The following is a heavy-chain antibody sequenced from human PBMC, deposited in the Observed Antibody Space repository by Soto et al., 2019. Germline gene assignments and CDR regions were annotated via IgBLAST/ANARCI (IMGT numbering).Heavy chain of an antibody. D-gene: IGHD4-17*01. CDR3: ARSTNDYGDRH. CDR1: GYTFTSYD. J-gene: IGHJ4*02. V-gene: IGHV1-8*01. CDR2: MNPNSGNT. Sequence: QVQLVQSGAEVKKPGASVKVSCRASGYTFTSYDINWVRQATGQGLEWMGWMNPNSGNTGYAQKFQGRVTMTRNTSISTAYMELRSLTAAATAVYYCARSTNDYGDRHWGQGTLVTVSS.